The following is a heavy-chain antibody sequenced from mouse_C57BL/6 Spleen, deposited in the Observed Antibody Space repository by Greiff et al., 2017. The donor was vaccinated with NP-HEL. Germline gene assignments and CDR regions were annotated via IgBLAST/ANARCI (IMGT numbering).Heavy chain of an antibody. D-gene: IGHD2-5*01. J-gene: IGHJ4*01. CDR3: ASYSNCDYAMDY. V-gene: IGHV1-63*01. CDR1: GYTFTNYW. Sequence: QVQLKQSGAELVRPGTSVKMSCKASGYTFTNYWIGWAKQRPGHGLEWIGDIYPGGGYTNYNEKFKGKATLTADKSSSTAYMQFSSLTSEDSAIYYCASYSNCDYAMDYWGQGTSVTVSS. CDR2: IYPGGGYT.